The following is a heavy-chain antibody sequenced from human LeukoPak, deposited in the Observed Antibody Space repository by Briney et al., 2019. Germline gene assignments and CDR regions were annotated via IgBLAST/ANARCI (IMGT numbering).Heavy chain of an antibody. CDR3: ARQDGSTLVDY. CDR2: IYYSGST. CDR1: GGSISSSSYY. Sequence: SETLSLTCTVSGGSISSSSYYWRWIRQPPGKGLEWIGSIYYSGSTYYNPSLKSRVTISVDTSKNQFSLKLSSVTAADTAVYYCARQDGSTLVDYWGQGTLVTVSS. V-gene: IGHV4-39*01. J-gene: IGHJ4*02. D-gene: IGHD6-13*01.